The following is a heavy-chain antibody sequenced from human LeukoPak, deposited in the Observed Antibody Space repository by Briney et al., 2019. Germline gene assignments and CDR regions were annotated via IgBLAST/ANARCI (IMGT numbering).Heavy chain of an antibody. Sequence: SETLSLTCAVSGGSFSGSFSDYYWTCIRQTPGKGLEWIGEIHHSGSTNYNPSLKSRVTISVDTSKNQLSLKLNSLTAADTAVYYCATFRWGVGFEYWGQGTLATVSS. CDR2: IHHSGST. D-gene: IGHD3-16*01. CDR3: ATFRWGVGFEY. V-gene: IGHV4-34*01. CDR1: GGSFSGSFSDYY. J-gene: IGHJ4*02.